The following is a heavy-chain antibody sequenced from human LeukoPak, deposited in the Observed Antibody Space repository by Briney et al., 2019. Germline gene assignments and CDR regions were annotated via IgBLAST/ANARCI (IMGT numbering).Heavy chain of an antibody. CDR3: ARVLARYRDY. CDR1: GFTFSSYW. J-gene: IGHJ4*02. Sequence: PGGSLRLSCAASGFTFSSYWMNWVRQAPGKGLEWVANIKEDGNEENYADSVRGRFTISRDNAKNSLYLQMSSLRVEDTAVYYCARVLARYRDYWGQGALVTVSS. D-gene: IGHD3-16*02. V-gene: IGHV3-7*05. CDR2: IKEDGNEE.